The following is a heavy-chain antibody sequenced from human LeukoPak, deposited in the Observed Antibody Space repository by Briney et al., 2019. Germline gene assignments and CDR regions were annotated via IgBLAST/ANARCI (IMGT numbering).Heavy chain of an antibody. Sequence: GASVKVSCKVSGYTLTELSMHWVRQAPGKGLGWRGGFDPEDGETIYAQKFQGRVTMTEDTSTDTAYMELSSLRSEDTAVYYCATAGHPVGARSAFDIWGQGTMVTVSS. CDR2: FDPEDGET. CDR3: ATAGHPVGARSAFDI. J-gene: IGHJ3*02. V-gene: IGHV1-24*01. CDR1: GYTLTELS. D-gene: IGHD2-15*01.